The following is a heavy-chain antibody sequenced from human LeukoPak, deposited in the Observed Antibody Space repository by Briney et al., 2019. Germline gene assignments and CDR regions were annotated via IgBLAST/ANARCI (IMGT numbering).Heavy chain of an antibody. CDR1: GYSISSGYY. CDR2: IYHSGST. CDR3: ARHSDLYYFDY. D-gene: IGHD2-21*01. Sequence: PSETLSLTCAVSGYSISSGYYWGWMRQPPGKGLEWIGSIYHSGSTYYNPSLKSRVTISVDTSKNQFSLKLSSVTAADTAVYYCARHSDLYYFDYWGQGTLVTVSS. J-gene: IGHJ4*02. V-gene: IGHV4-38-2*01.